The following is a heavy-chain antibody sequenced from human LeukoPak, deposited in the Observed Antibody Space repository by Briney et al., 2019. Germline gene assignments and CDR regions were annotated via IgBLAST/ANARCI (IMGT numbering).Heavy chain of an antibody. J-gene: IGHJ4*02. CDR2: INPSGGST. CDR3: AKGGLDILTGLVFSPSTYYFDY. CDR1: GYTFTGYY. D-gene: IGHD3-9*01. Sequence: ASVKVSCKASGYTFTGYYMHWVRQAPGQGLEWMGIINPSGGSTSYAQKFQGRVTMTRDTSTSTVYMELSSLRSEDTAVYYCAKGGLDILTGLVFSPSTYYFDYWGQGTLVTVSS. V-gene: IGHV1-46*01.